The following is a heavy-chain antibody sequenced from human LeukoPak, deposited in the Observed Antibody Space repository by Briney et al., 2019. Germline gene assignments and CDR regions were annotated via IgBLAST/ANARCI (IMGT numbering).Heavy chain of an antibody. CDR2: ISYEGGTQ. V-gene: IGHV3-30*18. D-gene: IGHD6-13*01. CDR1: GVTLSPDG. J-gene: IGHJ4*02. CDR3: AKDRDSRPNTIDY. Sequence: PGGSLRLSCAASGVTLSPDGMHWVRQAPGKGLEWVAVISYEGGTQHYADSVKGRFTLSRDNSKNTLFLQMNSLRAEDTAVYYCAKDRDSRPNTIDYWGQGTLVTVSS.